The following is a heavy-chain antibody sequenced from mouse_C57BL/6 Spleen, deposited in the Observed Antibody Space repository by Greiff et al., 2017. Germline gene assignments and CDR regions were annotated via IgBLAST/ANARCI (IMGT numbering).Heavy chain of an antibody. D-gene: IGHD2-4*01. Sequence: EVQRVESGGDLVKPGGSLKLSCAASGFTFSSYGMSWVRQTPDTRLEWVATISSSGSYTYYPDGVKGRFTISRDKAKNTLDLQMSSLESEDPARYYWASEDDDGGYYARDYWGQGTSVTVSS. CDR1: GFTFSSYG. V-gene: IGHV5-6*01. J-gene: IGHJ4*01. CDR3: ASEDDDGGYYARDY. CDR2: ISSSGSYT.